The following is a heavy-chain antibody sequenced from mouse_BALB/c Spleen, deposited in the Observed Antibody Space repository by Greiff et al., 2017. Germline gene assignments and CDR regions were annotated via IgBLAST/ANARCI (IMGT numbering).Heavy chain of an antibody. V-gene: IGHV2-9*02. CDR1: GFSLTSYG. J-gene: IGHJ4*01. Sequence: VQLVESGPGLVAPSQSLSITCTVSGFSLTSYGVHWVRQPPGKGLEWLGVIWAGGSTNYNSALMSRLSISKDNSKSQVFLKMNSLQTDDTAMYYGARIYDGYYGAMDYWGQGTSVTVSS. CDR3: ARIYDGYYGAMDY. CDR2: IWAGGST. D-gene: IGHD2-3*01.